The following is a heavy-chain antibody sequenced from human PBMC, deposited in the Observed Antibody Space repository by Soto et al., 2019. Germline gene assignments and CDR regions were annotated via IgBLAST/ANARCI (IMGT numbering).Heavy chain of an antibody. CDR3: AKDFPRISSSWYSGLDY. D-gene: IGHD6-13*01. CDR2: ISGSGGST. Sequence: GGSLRLSCAAPGFTFSSYAMSWVRLAPGKGLEWVSAISGSGGSTYYADSVKGRFTISRDNSKNTLYLQMNSLRAEDTAVYYCAKDFPRISSSWYSGLDYWGQGTLVTVSS. J-gene: IGHJ4*02. V-gene: IGHV3-23*01. CDR1: GFTFSSYA.